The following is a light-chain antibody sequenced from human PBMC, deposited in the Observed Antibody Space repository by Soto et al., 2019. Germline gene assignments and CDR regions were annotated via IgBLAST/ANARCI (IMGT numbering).Light chain of an antibody. J-gene: IGKJ5*01. CDR2: GAS. V-gene: IGKV3-11*01. CDR1: QSVDNY. CDR3: QQCRNWPLT. Sequence: EIVLTQSPATLSLSPGERATLSCRASQSVDNYLAWYQQKPGQAPRLLIYGASSRATGIPARFSGSGSGTDFSLNISSLEPEDFAVYYCQQCRNWPLTFGQGTRLELK.